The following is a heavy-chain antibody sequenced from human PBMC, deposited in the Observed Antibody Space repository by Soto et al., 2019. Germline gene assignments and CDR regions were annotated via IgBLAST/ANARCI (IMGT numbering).Heavy chain of an antibody. D-gene: IGHD3-22*01. V-gene: IGHV4-4*02. J-gene: IGHJ4*02. CDR2: IFHTGNT. CDR3: ARNLFDSRGYPQEV. CDR1: GVSISSGKW. Sequence: SETLSLTCTISGVSISSGKWWSWVRQPPGEALEWIGEIFHTGNTDYKPSLKSRVSILVDKSKNQFSLNLDSVTAADTAVYYCARNLFDSRGYPQEVWGQGILVTVSS.